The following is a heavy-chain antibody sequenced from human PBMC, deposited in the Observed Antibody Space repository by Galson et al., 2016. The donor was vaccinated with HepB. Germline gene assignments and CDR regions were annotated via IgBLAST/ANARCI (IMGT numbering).Heavy chain of an antibody. D-gene: IGHD3-22*01. V-gene: IGHV3-48*03. J-gene: IGHJ2*01. CDR1: GFSFSYYE. CDR3: ARDGVRDYDSSGYYHYWYFDL. CDR2: ISDTGRTT. Sequence: SLRLSCAASGFSFSYYEMNWVRQAPGKGLEWVSYISDTGRTTNYADSVKGRFTTSRDDVKKLLYLQMNSLGAEDTAVYYCARDGVRDYDSSGYYHYWYFDLWGRGTLVTVSS.